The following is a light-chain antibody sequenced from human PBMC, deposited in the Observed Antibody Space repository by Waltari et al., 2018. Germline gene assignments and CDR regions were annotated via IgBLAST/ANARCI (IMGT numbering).Light chain of an antibody. J-gene: IGKJ2*01. V-gene: IGKV2-40*01. CDR3: MQRIEFPPMYT. CDR2: TRS. Sequence: DIVMTQTPLSLPVTPGEPASISCRSSQSLLDSDDGNTYLDWYLQKPGQSPQPLIYTRSCRASGVPDRFSGSGSGTDFTLKISRVEAEDVGVYYCMQRIEFPPMYTFGQGTKLEIK. CDR1: QSLLDSDDGNTY.